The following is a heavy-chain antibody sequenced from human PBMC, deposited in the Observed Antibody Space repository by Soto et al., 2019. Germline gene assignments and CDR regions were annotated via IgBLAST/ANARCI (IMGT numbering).Heavy chain of an antibody. CDR1: GFTFSSYS. J-gene: IGHJ4*02. Sequence: GGSLRLSCAASGFTFSSYSMNWVRQAPGKGLEWVSSISSSSSYIYYADSVKGRFTISRDNAKNSLYLQMNSLRAEDTAVYYCARDHREWLACFDYWGQGTLVTVSS. V-gene: IGHV3-21*01. CDR2: ISSSSSYI. D-gene: IGHD6-19*01. CDR3: ARDHREWLACFDY.